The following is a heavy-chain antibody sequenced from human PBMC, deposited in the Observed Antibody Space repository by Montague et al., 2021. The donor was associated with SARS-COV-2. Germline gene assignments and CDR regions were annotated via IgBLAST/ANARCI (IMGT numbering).Heavy chain of an antibody. Sequence: SETLSLTCAVYGGSLSGYYWSWICQPPGKGLECIGEINHSGSTNYNPSPKSRVTISLDTSKNQFSLKLSLVTAADTAVYYCARGRRRYNWRDETSYYYGMDVWGQGTTVTVSS. J-gene: IGHJ6*02. V-gene: IGHV4-34*01. CDR3: ARGRRRYNWRDETSYYYGMDV. CDR1: GGSLSGYY. CDR2: INHSGST. D-gene: IGHD1-20*01.